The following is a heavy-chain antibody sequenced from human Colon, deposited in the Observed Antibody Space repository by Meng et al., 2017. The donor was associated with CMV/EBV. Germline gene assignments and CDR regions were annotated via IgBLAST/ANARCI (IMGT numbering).Heavy chain of an antibody. CDR2: IYPNGRT. V-gene: IGHV4-61*02. CDR1: GGSIRTDYDY. CDR3: AKVFDL. J-gene: IGHJ5*02. Sequence: QGHLQESGPGLVKPSQTLSLTCTFPGGSIRTDYDYWNWIRQPAGKGLEWIGLIYPNGRTNYNPSLKSRVTISLDTSKSQFSLKLSSVTAADTAVYYCAKVFDLWGQGSLVTVSS.